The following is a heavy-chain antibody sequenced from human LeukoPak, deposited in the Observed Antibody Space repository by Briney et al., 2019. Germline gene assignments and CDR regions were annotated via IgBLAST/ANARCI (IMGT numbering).Heavy chain of an antibody. J-gene: IGHJ5*02. D-gene: IGHD6-19*01. Sequence: SETLSLTCTVSGGSISSYYWSWIRQPPGKGLEWIGYIYYSGSTNYNPSLKSRVTISVDTSKNQFSLKLSSVTAADMAVYYCARDTAGWYGGFDPWGQGTLVTVSS. CDR2: IYYSGST. V-gene: IGHV4-59*01. CDR3: ARDTAGWYGGFDP. CDR1: GGSISSYY.